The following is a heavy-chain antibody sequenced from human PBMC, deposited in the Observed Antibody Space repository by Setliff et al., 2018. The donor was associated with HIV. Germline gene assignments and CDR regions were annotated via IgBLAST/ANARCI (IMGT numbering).Heavy chain of an antibody. CDR3: ARLASGGWPLEVFDI. Sequence: ASVKVSCKASGYTFTHYAISWVRQAPGQGLEYLGWISAYNGNTNYAQKVQGRITMTTDASTSTVDMELRSLTSDDTAVYYCARLASGGWPLEVFDILGQGTMVTVSS. V-gene: IGHV1-18*01. J-gene: IGHJ3*02. CDR2: ISAYNGNT. CDR1: GYTFTHYA. D-gene: IGHD2-15*01.